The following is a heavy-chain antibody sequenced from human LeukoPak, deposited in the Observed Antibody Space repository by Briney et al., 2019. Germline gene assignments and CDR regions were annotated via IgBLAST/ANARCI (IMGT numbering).Heavy chain of an antibody. Sequence: GGSLRLSCAASGFTFSAYDLSWVRQAPGKGLEWVSSISGSAGGTYYADSVKGRFTIFSDTSKTTLYLQMHSLRAEDTAVYYCAKNWVARGWFNWFEPWGQGTLVTVSS. V-gene: IGHV3-23*01. CDR2: ISGSAGGT. J-gene: IGHJ5*02. CDR3: AKNWVARGWFNWFEP. CDR1: GFTFSAYD. D-gene: IGHD6-19*01.